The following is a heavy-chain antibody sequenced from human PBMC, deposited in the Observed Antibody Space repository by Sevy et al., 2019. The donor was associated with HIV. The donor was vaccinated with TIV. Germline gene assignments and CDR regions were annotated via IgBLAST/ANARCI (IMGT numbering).Heavy chain of an antibody. CDR1: GFTFSSYW. V-gene: IGHV3-7*03. Sequence: GGSLRLSCAASGFTFSSYWMTWVRQAPGKGLEWVANIKRDGSEKYYVNSVKGRFTISRDNAKNSLFLQMNSLTAEDTAIYYCARDCSSTNCLWGLDVWGQGTTVTVSS. D-gene: IGHD2-2*01. CDR3: ARDCSSTNCLWGLDV. J-gene: IGHJ6*02. CDR2: IKRDGSEK.